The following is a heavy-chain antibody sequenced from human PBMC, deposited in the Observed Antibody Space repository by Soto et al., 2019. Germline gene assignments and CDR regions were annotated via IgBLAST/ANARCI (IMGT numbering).Heavy chain of an antibody. J-gene: IGHJ4*02. Sequence: QVQLVESGGGVVQPGRSLRLSCAASGFTFSSYDMHWVRQAPGKGLEWVAVLWSDGRNKNYAHSVKGRFTISRDNSKNTLYLQMDSLRAEDTAMYYCARDLEETRIDYWGQGTLVTVSS. CDR3: ARDLEETRIDY. CDR1: GFTFSSYD. CDR2: LWSDGRNK. V-gene: IGHV3-33*01. D-gene: IGHD3-16*01.